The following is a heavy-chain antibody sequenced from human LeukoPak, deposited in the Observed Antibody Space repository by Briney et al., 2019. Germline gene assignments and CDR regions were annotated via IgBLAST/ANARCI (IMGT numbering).Heavy chain of an antibody. CDR1: GFTFSSYS. V-gene: IGHV3-21*01. Sequence: PGGSLRLSCAASGFTFSSYSMNWVRQAPGKGLEWVSSISSSSSCIYYADSVKGRFIISRDNAKNSLYLQMNSLRAENTAVYYCARDNGDCSSTSCHSWGQGTLVTVSS. J-gene: IGHJ4*02. CDR3: ARDNGDCSSTSCHS. D-gene: IGHD2-2*01. CDR2: ISSSSSCI.